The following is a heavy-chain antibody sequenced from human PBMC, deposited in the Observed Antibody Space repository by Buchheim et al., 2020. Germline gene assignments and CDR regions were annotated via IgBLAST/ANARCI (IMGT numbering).Heavy chain of an antibody. V-gene: IGHV3-74*01. J-gene: IGHJ4*02. CDR2: MNEDGSTT. Sequence: EVQLVESGGGLVQPGGSLRLSCAVSGFTLSSYWMHWVRQVPGKGLVWVSRMNEDGSTTDYADSVKGRFTISRDNAKNTLYLEMNSLRAEDTAVYYCVKDMFGNLDYWGQGTL. D-gene: IGHD3-10*02. CDR3: VKDMFGNLDY. CDR1: GFTLSSYW.